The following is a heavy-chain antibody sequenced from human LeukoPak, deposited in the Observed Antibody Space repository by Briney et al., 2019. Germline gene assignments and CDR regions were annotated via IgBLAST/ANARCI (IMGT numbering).Heavy chain of an antibody. D-gene: IGHD6-19*01. J-gene: IGHJ4*02. CDR1: GGSFSGYY. V-gene: IGHV4-34*01. Sequence: SETLSLTCAVYGGSFSGYYWSWIRQPPGKGLEWIGEINHSGSTNYIPSLKSRVTISVDTFKNQFSLRLSSVTAADTAVYYCARSQWLIALDYWGQGTLVTVSS. CDR2: INHSGST. CDR3: ARSQWLIALDY.